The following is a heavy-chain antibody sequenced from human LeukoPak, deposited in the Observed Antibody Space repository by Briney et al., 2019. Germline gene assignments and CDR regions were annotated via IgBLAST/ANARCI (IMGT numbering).Heavy chain of an antibody. CDR1: GYSFTSYW. V-gene: IGHV5-51*01. CDR2: IYPGDSDT. CDR3: ARLGIYYDSSGSDPFDS. Sequence: GESLKISCKGSGYSFTSYWVGWVRQMPGKGLEWMGIIYPGDSDTRYSPSFQGQVTISADKSISTAYLQWSSLKASDTAMYYLARLGIYYDSSGSDPFDSWGQGTLVTVSS. D-gene: IGHD3-22*01. J-gene: IGHJ4*02.